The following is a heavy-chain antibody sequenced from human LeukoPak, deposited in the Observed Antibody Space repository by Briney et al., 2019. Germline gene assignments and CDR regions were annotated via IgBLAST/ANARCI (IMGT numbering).Heavy chain of an antibody. J-gene: IGHJ4*02. CDR2: IHWNGGRT. D-gene: IGHD3-10*01. Sequence: GGSLRLSCAASGFTFDNYGINWVRQAPGKGLEWVSRIHWNGGRTGYADSVKGRFTISRDNSKNMLYLQRNSLRAEDTAVYYCAKAVGTMVRAEDYWGQGTLVTVSS. CDR3: AKAVGTMVRAEDY. V-gene: IGHV3-20*04. CDR1: GFTFDNYG.